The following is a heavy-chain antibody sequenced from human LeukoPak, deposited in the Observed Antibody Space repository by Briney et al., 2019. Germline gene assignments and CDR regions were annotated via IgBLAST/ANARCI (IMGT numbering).Heavy chain of an antibody. J-gene: IGHJ4*02. V-gene: IGHV3-11*05. Sequence: NPGGSLTLSCAASGFTFSDYYMTWIRRALGKGLEWVSYINYSGGFTKYADSVRGRFTISRDNAKNSLYVQMDPLRVDDTAVYYCARGSPPGDWGQGTLVTVSS. CDR1: GFTFSDYY. CDR2: INYSGGFT. CDR3: ARGSPPGD. D-gene: IGHD3-10*01.